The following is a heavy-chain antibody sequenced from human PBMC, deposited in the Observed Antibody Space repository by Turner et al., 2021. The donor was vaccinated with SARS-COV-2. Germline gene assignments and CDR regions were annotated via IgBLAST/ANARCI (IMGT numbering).Heavy chain of an antibody. CDR1: GFTFSSYA. D-gene: IGHD6-19*01. CDR3: ARDSSLGGSGWPIDY. Sequence: QVQLVESGGGVVQPGRSLRLSCAASGFTFSSYATPWVRQAPGKGLEWVTVISYDGSNKYYADSVKGRFTISRDNSKNTLYLQMNSLRAEDTAVYYCARDSSLGGSGWPIDYWGQGTLVTVSS. CDR2: ISYDGSNK. J-gene: IGHJ4*02. V-gene: IGHV3-30-3*01.